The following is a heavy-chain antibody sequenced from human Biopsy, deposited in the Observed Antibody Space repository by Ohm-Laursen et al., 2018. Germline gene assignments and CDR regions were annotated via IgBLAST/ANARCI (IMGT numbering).Heavy chain of an antibody. CDR2: INHSGRT. CDR1: GEVFNAYY. CDR3: VRGVDYYDPYHYYALDV. J-gene: IGHJ6*02. V-gene: IGHV4-34*01. Sequence: TLSLTCAVYGEVFNAYYWSWIRQTPGKGLEWIGEINHSGRTNYNPSLKSRLTISVNTSNNQFSLKERCVPAADTAVYYCVRGVDYYDPYHYYALDVWGQGTTVTVSS. D-gene: IGHD3-22*01.